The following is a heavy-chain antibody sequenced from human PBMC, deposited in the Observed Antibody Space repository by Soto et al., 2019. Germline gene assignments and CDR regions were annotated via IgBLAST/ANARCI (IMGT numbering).Heavy chain of an antibody. CDR1: GYTFTRYG. V-gene: IGHV1-18*01. CDR3: ARNGQPPYYYYGMDV. Sequence: ASVKVSCKASGYTFTRYGICWVRQAPGQGLEWMGWISGYNGDTKYAQKFQGRVTMTVDTSTTTAYMELRSLTSDDRAVYYCARNGQPPYYYYGMDVWGQGTTVTVSS. CDR2: ISGYNGDT. D-gene: IGHD2-8*01. J-gene: IGHJ6*02.